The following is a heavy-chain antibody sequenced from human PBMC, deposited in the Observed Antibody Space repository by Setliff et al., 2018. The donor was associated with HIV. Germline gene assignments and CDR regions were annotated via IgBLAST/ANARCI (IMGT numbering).Heavy chain of an antibody. V-gene: IGHV4-59*04. CDR1: GGSISSYY. D-gene: IGHD7-27*01. J-gene: IGHJ2*01. CDR2: VYSSGST. Sequence: SETLSLTCTVSGGSISSYYWSWIRQPPGKGLEWIGSVYSSGSTYYNPSLKSRVTVSVDTSKDQFSLRLSSVTVADTAVYYCARDSNADRHTWYFDLWGRGTLVTVSS. CDR3: ARDSNADRHTWYFDL.